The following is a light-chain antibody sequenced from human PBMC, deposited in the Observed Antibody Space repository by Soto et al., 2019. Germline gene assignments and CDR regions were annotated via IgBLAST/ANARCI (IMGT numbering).Light chain of an antibody. J-gene: IGKJ3*01. Sequence: AIRMTQSPSSLSASTGDRVTITCRASQGISSYLAWYQQKPGKAPKLLIYAASTLQSGVPSRFSGSGSGTEFTLTISSLQPDDFATYYCQHYNSYSEAFGHGTNVDI. CDR3: QHYNSYSEA. CDR2: AAS. V-gene: IGKV1-8*01. CDR1: QGISSY.